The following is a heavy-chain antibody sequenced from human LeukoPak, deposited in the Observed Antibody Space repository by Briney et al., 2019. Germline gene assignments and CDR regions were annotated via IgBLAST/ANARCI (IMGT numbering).Heavy chain of an antibody. CDR1: GGSISSGNYY. V-gene: IGHV4-30-4*01. CDR3: ARYYDTIYDAFDI. J-gene: IGHJ3*02. D-gene: IGHD3-22*01. Sequence: SQTLSLTCTVSGGSISSGNYYWSWIRQPPGKGLEWIGYIYYSGSTYHNPSLKSRVTISVDTSKNQFSLKLSSVTAADTAVYYCARYYDTIYDAFDIWGQGTMVTVSS. CDR2: IYYSGST.